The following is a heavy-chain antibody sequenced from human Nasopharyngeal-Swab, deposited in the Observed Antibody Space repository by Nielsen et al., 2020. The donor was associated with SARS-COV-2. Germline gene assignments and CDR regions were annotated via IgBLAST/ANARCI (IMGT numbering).Heavy chain of an antibody. CDR2: IGDKAHNYAT. V-gene: IGHV3-73*01. J-gene: IGHJ4*02. CDR3: TTDYYFDY. Sequence: GESLKISCAASGFTFDNYWMNWVRQASGRGLEWVGRIGDKAHNYATTYAASVKGRFTISRDDSKNTAFLQMDSLNTEDTALYYCTTDYYFDYWGQGTLVTVSS. D-gene: IGHD4/OR15-4a*01. CDR1: GFTFDNYW.